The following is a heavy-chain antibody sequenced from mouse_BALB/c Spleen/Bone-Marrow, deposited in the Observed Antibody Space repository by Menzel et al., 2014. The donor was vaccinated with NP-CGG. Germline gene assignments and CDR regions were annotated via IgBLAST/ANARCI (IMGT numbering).Heavy chain of an antibody. J-gene: IGHJ2*01. CDR1: GFNIKDTY. D-gene: IGHD1-1*01. CDR3: AYGSGYDYFDY. Sequence: DVKLQESGAELVKPGASVKLSCTASGFNIKDTYMHWVKQRPEQGLEWIGRIDPANGNTKYDPKFQGKATITADTSSNTAYLQLSSLTSEDTAVYYCAYGSGYDYFDYWGQGTTLTVSS. V-gene: IGHV14-3*02. CDR2: IDPANGNT.